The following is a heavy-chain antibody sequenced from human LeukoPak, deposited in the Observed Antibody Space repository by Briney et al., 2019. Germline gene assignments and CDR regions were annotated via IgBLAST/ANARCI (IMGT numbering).Heavy chain of an antibody. Sequence: GGSLRLSCAAPGFTFSASPMHWVRQASGKGLEWVGRIRVKANSYATAYGASVKGRFTISRDDSKNTAYLEMNSLKTEDTAVYYCTRQPVGTGTCDYWGQGTLVTVSS. CDR1: GFTFSASP. CDR2: IRVKANSYAT. J-gene: IGHJ4*02. D-gene: IGHD7-27*01. V-gene: IGHV3-73*01. CDR3: TRQPVGTGTCDY.